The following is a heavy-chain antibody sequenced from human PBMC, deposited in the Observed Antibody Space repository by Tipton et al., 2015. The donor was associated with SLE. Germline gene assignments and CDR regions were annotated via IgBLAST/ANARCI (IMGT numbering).Heavy chain of an antibody. V-gene: IGHV3-11*04. CDR2: ISSRGAAI. Sequence: SLRLSCAASGFTFSDYYMSWIRQAPGKGLGWVSYISSRGAAIYYADSVKGRFPISRDNAKNTLYLQMNSLRAEDTAVYYCAREAVTSTWSPVDPWGQGTLVTVSS. J-gene: IGHJ5*02. CDR1: GFTFSDYY. CDR3: AREAVTSTWSPVDP. D-gene: IGHD6-13*01.